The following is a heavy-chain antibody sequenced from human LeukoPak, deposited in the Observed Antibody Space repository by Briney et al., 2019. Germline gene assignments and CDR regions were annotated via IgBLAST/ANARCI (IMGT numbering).Heavy chain of an antibody. D-gene: IGHD4-17*01. CDR1: GFTFSSYA. CDR3: AKCPYGDYFDWFDP. CDR2: ISGSGGST. V-gene: IGHV3-23*01. J-gene: IGHJ5*02. Sequence: PGASLRLSCAASGFTFSSYAMSWVRQAPGKGLEGVSAISGSGGSTYYADSVKGRFTISRDNSKNTLYLQMNSLRAEDTAVYYCAKCPYGDYFDWFDPWGQGTLVTVSS.